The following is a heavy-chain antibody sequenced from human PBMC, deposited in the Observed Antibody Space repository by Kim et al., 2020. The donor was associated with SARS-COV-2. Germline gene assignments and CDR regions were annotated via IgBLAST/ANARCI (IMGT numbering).Heavy chain of an antibody. V-gene: IGHV1-2*02. CDR2: INPNSGGT. D-gene: IGHD3-3*01. Sequence: ASVKVSCKASGYTFTGYYMHWVRQAPGQGLEWMGWINPNSGGTNYAQKFQGRVTMTRDTSISTAYMELSRLRSDDTAVYYCARGYKYYDFWSGYSSGMDVWGQGATVTVSS. CDR1: GYTFTGYY. CDR3: ARGYKYYDFWSGYSSGMDV. J-gene: IGHJ6*02.